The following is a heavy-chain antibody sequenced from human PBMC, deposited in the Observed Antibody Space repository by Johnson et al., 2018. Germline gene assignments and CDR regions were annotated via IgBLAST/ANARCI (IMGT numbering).Heavy chain of an antibody. V-gene: IGHV4-59*01. CDR1: GGSISSYY. CDR2: IYYSGST. D-gene: IGHD3/OR15-3a*01. CDR3: AREAGRGGTGLVAFGI. J-gene: IGHJ3*02. Sequence: QVQLQESGPGLVKPSETLSLTCTVSGGSISSYYWSWIRQPPGQGLEWIGYIYYSGSTNYNPSLKSRVTISVDTSKNQFSLKLSSVTAADTAVYYCAREAGRGGTGLVAFGIWGQGTMVTVS.